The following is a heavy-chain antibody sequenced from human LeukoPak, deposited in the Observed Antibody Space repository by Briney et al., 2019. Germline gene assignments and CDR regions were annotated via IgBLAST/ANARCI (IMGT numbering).Heavy chain of an antibody. CDR3: ATDRGGSPFDY. V-gene: IGHV3-33*01. J-gene: IGHJ4*02. CDR1: GLTFSSYG. D-gene: IGHD3-16*01. Sequence: GGSLRLSCVAPGLTFSSYGMHWVRQAPGKGLEWVAVIWSDGSNKYYRDSVKGRFTISRDNSKNTLYLQMNSLGAEDTAMYYCATDRGGSPFDYWGQGTLVTVSA. CDR2: IWSDGSNK.